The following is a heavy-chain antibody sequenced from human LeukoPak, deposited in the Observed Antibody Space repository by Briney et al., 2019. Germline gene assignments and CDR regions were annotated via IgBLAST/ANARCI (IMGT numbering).Heavy chain of an antibody. CDR3: ATGRRRFLEWDARVGHYGMDV. CDR2: ISSSSSYI. CDR1: GFIFSDHY. Sequence: SGGSLRLSCAASGFIFSDHYMDWVRQAPGKGLEWVSSISSSSSYIYYADSVKGRFTISRDNSKNTLYLQMNSLRAEDTAVYYCATGRRRFLEWDARVGHYGMDVWGQGTTVTVSS. V-gene: IGHV3-21*04. J-gene: IGHJ6*02. D-gene: IGHD3-3*01.